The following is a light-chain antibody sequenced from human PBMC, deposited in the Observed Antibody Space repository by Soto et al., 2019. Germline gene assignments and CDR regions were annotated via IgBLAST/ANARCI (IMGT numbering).Light chain of an antibody. V-gene: IGLV1-40*01. CDR1: SSNIGAGYN. J-gene: IGLJ1*01. CDR3: QSYDSSLSGV. Sequence: QLVLTQPPSVSGAPGQRVTISCTGSSSNIGAGYNVHWYQQVPGTAPKLLIYGNSNRPSGVPDRFSGSKSGTSASLAITGLQAEDEADYYCQSYDSSLSGVFGTGTKLTVL. CDR2: GNS.